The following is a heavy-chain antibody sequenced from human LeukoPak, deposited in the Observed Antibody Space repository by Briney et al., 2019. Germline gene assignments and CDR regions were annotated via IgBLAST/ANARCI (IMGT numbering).Heavy chain of an antibody. V-gene: IGHV4-61*02. CDR1: GGSISSGSYY. CDR3: ARVSGYDWESFYDY. D-gene: IGHD5-12*01. Sequence: SETLSLTCTVSGGSISSGSYYWGWIRQPAGKGLEWIGRIYTSGSTNYNPSLKGRVTISVDTSKNQFSLKLSSVTAADTAVYYCARVSGYDWESFYDYWGQGTLVTVSS. CDR2: IYTSGST. J-gene: IGHJ4*02.